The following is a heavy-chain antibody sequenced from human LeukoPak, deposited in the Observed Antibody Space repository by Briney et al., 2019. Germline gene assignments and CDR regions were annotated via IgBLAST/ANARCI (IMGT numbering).Heavy chain of an antibody. CDR2: INPNSGGT. CDR1: GYTFTGYY. V-gene: IGHV1-2*02. D-gene: IGHD3-10*01. Sequence: ASVKVSCKASGYTFTGYYMHWVRQAPGQGLEWMGWINPNSGGTNYAQKFQGRVTMTRDTSISTAYMELSRLRSDDTAVYYCARDRSGYYYGSGSYVNWGQGTLVTVSS. J-gene: IGHJ4*02. CDR3: ARDRSGYYYGSGSYVN.